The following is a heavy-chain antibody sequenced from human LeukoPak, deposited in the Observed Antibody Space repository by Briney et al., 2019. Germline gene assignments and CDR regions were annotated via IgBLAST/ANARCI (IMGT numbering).Heavy chain of an antibody. CDR2: INPSGGST. D-gene: IGHD5-18*01. CDR3: AREGDVDTATWHWFDP. V-gene: IGHV1-46*01. Sequence: ASVKVSCKASGYTFTSYYMHWVRQAPGQGLEWMGIINPSGGSTSCAQKFQGRVTMTRDTSTSTVYMELSSLRSEDTAVYYCAREGDVDTATWHWFDPWGQGTLVTVSS. CDR1: GYTFTSYY. J-gene: IGHJ5*02.